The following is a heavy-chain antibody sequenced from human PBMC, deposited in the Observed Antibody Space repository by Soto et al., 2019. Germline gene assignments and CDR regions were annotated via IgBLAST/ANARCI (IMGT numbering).Heavy chain of an antibody. CDR1: GFIFSSYA. D-gene: IGHD3-10*01. V-gene: IGHV3-23*01. CDR2: ISGSGGST. Sequence: GSLRLSCAASGFIFSSYAMSWVRQAPGKGLEWVSAISGSGGSTYYADSVKGRFTISRDNSKNSLYLQMNSLRAEDTAVYYCARDMPISTSGNYPYYFGYWGQGALVTVSS. CDR3: ARDMPISTSGNYPYYFGY. J-gene: IGHJ4*02.